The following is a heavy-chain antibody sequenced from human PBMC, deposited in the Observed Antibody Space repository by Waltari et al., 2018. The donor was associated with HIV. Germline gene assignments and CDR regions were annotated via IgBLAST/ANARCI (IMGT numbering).Heavy chain of an antibody. CDR1: GGSISSYY. J-gene: IGHJ3*02. CDR3: ARRVAQWLVNAFDI. D-gene: IGHD6-19*01. Sequence: QVQLQESGPGLVKPSETLSLTCTVSGGSISSYYWSWIRQPPGKGLEWIGYIYYSGSTNYHPALKSRVTISVDTSKNQFSLKRSSVTAADTAVYYCARRVAQWLVNAFDIWGQGTMVTVSS. CDR2: IYYSGST. V-gene: IGHV4-59*08.